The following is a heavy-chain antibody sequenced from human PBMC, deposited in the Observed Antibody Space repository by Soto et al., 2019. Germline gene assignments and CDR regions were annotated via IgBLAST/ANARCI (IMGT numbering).Heavy chain of an antibody. CDR1: GGTFSSYA. D-gene: IGHD3-9*01. CDR2: IIPIFGTA. CDR3: ARDLSYYDILTGSGYYYYGMDV. Sequence: GASVKVSCKASGGTFSSYAISWVRQAPGQGLEWMGGIIPIFGTANYAQKFQGRVTITADESTSTAYMELSSLRSEDTAVYYCARDLSYYDILTGSGYYYYGMDVWGQGTTVTVSS. J-gene: IGHJ6*02. V-gene: IGHV1-69*13.